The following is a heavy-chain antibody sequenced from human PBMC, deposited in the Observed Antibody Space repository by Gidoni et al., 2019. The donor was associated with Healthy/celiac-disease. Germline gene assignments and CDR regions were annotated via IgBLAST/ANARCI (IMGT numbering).Heavy chain of an antibody. Sequence: QVQLQESGPGLVKPSETLSLTCTVSGGSISSYYWSWIRQPPGKGLEWIGYIYYSGSTNYNPSLKSRVTISVDTSKNQFSLKLSSVTAADTAVYYCARGKDIVATIESYYYYGMDVWGQGTTVTVSS. CDR3: ARGKDIVATIESYYYYGMDV. V-gene: IGHV4-59*01. CDR1: GGSISSYY. J-gene: IGHJ6*02. CDR2: IYYSGST. D-gene: IGHD5-12*01.